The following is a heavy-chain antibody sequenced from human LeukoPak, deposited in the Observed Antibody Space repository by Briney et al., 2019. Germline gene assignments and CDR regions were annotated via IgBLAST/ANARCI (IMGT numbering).Heavy chain of an antibody. CDR1: GGTFSSYA. D-gene: IGHD1-26*01. CDR3: ARSLSGSYVFPYYFDY. CDR2: IIPILGIA. J-gene: IGHJ4*02. Sequence: ASVKVSCKASGGTFSSYAISWVRQAPGQGLEWMGRIIPILGIANYAQKFQGRVTITADKSTSTAYMELSSLRSEDTAVYYCARSLSGSYVFPYYFDYWGRGTLVTVSS. V-gene: IGHV1-69*04.